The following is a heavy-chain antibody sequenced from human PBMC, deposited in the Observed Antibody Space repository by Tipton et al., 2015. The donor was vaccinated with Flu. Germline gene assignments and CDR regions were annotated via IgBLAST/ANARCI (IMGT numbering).Heavy chain of an antibody. D-gene: IGHD3-22*01. J-gene: IGHJ4*02. CDR2: IRYDGSDK. CDR1: GFTLGRYG. V-gene: IGHV3-30*02. Sequence: QVQLVQSGGTLVQPGGSLRLSCAVSGFTLGRYGMSWVRQAPGKGLEWLAFIRYDGSDKYYADSVKGRFTISRDNSNNALFLEMSSLRAEDTAVYYCAKGGYYDGGAFYQLDYWGQGTLVTVSS. CDR3: AKGGYYDGGAFYQLDY.